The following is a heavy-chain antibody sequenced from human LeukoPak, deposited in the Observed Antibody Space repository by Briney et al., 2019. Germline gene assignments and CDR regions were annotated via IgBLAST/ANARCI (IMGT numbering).Heavy chain of an antibody. CDR2: ISAYNGNT. J-gene: IGHJ4*02. CDR3: ARVRGLRYFDWLLHKPLDY. CDR1: GYTFTSYG. D-gene: IGHD3-9*01. Sequence: GSSVKVSCKASGYTFTSYGISWVRQAPGQGLEWMGWISAYNGNTNYAQKLQGRVTMTTDTSTGTAYMELRSLRSDDTAVYYCARVRGLRYFDWLLHKPLDYWGQGTLVTVSS. V-gene: IGHV1-18*01.